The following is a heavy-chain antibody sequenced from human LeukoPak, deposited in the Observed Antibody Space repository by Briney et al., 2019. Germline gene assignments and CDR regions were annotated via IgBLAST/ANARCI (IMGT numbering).Heavy chain of an antibody. Sequence: ASVKVSCKASGGTFSSYAISWVRQAPGQGLEWMGRIIPILGMANYAQKFQGRVTMTRDTSISTAYMELSRLRSDDTAVYYCARDKELEVRGFYYYMDVWGKGTTVTVSS. J-gene: IGHJ6*03. V-gene: IGHV1-69*04. CDR3: ARDKELEVRGFYYYMDV. CDR2: IIPILGMA. D-gene: IGHD1-7*01. CDR1: GGTFSSYA.